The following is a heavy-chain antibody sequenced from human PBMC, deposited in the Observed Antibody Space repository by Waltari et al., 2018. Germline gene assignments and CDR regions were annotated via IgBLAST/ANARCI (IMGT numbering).Heavy chain of an antibody. CDR1: GFTFSSYG. CDR2: IRYDGSNK. Sequence: QVQLVESGGGVVQPGGSLRLSCAASGFTFSSYGMHWVRQAPGKGLEWVAFIRYDGSNKYYADSVKGRFTISRDNSKNTLYLQMNSLRAEDTAVYYCVKDGVDSDYWGQGTLVTVSS. CDR3: VKDGVDSDY. V-gene: IGHV3-30*02. D-gene: IGHD3-22*01. J-gene: IGHJ4*02.